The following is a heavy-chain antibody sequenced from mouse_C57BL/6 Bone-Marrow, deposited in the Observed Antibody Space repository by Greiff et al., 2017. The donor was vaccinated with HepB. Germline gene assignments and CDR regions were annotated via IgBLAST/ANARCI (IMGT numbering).Heavy chain of an antibody. J-gene: IGHJ4*01. CDR2: INSDGGST. CDR1: EYEFPSHD. D-gene: IGHD2-2*01. CDR3: ARHSTMVTTEAMDY. V-gene: IGHV5-2*01. Sequence: EVQRVESGGGLVQPGESLKLSCESNEYEFPSHDMSWVRKTPEKRLELVAAINSDGGSTYYPDTMEIRFIISRDNTKKTLYLQMSSLRSEDTALYYCARHSTMVTTEAMDYWGQGTSVTVSS.